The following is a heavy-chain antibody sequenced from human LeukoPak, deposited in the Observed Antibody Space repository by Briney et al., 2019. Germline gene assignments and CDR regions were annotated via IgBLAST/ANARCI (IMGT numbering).Heavy chain of an antibody. J-gene: IGHJ5*02. CDR1: GGSISSYY. CDR2: IYNSGSS. D-gene: IGHD3-10*01. V-gene: IGHV4-59*07. Sequence: RTSDTLSLTCTVSGGSISSYYWSWIRQPPGKGLEWIGYIYNSGSSNYNPSLKSRVTISVDTSKNQFSLKLSSVTAADTAVYYCARAGGSGSYSVRVYNWFDPWGQGTLVTVSS. CDR3: ARAGGSGSYSVRVYNWFDP.